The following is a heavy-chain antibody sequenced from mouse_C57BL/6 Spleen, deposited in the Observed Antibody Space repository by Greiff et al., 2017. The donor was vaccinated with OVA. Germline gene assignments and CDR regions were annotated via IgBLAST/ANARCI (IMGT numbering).Heavy chain of an antibody. CDR3: AKTDYYGSYAMDY. CDR2: IWRGGST. CDR1: GFSLTSYG. J-gene: IGHJ4*01. D-gene: IGHD1-1*01. Sequence: VQLQQSGPGLVQPSQSLSITCTVSGFSLTSYGVHWVRQSPGKGLEWLGVIWRGGSTDYNAAFMSRLSITKDNSKSPVFFKMNSLQADDTAIYYCAKTDYYGSYAMDYWGQGTPVTVSS. V-gene: IGHV2-5*01.